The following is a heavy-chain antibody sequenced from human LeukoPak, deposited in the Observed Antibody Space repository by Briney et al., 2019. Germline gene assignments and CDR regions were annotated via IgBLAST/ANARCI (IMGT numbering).Heavy chain of an antibody. Sequence: SETLSLTCTVSGGSISSSSYYWGWIRQPPGKGPEWIVSMYYSGSTFYNPSLKSRVTISVDTSKNQFSLKLRSVTAADTAVYYCARDRYCSSTSCHSTDAFDIWGQGTMVTVSS. D-gene: IGHD2-2*01. CDR2: MYYSGST. J-gene: IGHJ3*02. CDR3: ARDRYCSSTSCHSTDAFDI. CDR1: GGSISSSSYY. V-gene: IGHV4-39*07.